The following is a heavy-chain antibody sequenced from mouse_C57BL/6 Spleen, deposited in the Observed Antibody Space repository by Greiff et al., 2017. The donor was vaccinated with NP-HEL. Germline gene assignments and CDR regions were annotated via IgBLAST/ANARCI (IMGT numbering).Heavy chain of an antibody. V-gene: IGHV1-19*01. CDR3: ARHRYYYGGPWCFDV. CDR1: GYTFTDYY. J-gene: IGHJ1*03. D-gene: IGHD1-1*01. Sequence: VQLQQSGPVLVKPGASVKMSCKASGYTFTDYYMNWVKQSHGKSLEWIGVINPYNGGTSYSQKFKGKATLTVDKSSSTAYMELNSLTSEDSAVYYCARHRYYYGGPWCFDVWGTGTTVTASS. CDR2: INPYNGGT.